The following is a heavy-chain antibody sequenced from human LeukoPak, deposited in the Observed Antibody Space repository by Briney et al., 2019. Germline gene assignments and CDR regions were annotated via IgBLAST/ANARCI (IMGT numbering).Heavy chain of an antibody. V-gene: IGHV1-8*01. CDR2: MNPNSGNT. D-gene: IGHD6-13*01. CDR1: GYTFTSYD. J-gene: IGHJ6*02. CDR3: ARVYSSSWYYYYGMDV. Sequence: GASVKVSCKASGYTFTSYDINWVRQAIGQGLEWMGWMNPNSGNTGYAQKFQGRVTMTRNTSISTAYMELSSLRSEDTAVYYCARVYSSSWYYYYGMDVWGQGTTVTVSS.